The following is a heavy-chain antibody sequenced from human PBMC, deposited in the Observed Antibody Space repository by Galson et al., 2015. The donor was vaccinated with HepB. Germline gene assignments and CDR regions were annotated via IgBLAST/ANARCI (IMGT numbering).Heavy chain of an antibody. CDR1: GFTFSSYA. CDR3: AKEPRMGNAFDI. Sequence: SLRLSCAASGFTFSSYAMSWVRQAPGKRLEWVSAISGFAGSTYYADSVKGRFTFSRDNSKNTLYLQMNSLRAEDTAVYYCAKEPRMGNAFDIWGQGTMVTVSS. J-gene: IGHJ3*02. V-gene: IGHV3-23*01. D-gene: IGHD4-23*01. CDR2: ISGFAGST.